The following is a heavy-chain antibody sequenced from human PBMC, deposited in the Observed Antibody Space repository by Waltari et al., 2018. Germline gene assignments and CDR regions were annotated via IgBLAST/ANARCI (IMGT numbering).Heavy chain of an antibody. J-gene: IGHJ5*02. CDR2: VYTSGST. Sequence: QVQLQESGPGLVKPSETLSLTCTVSGGSISGYYWNWIRQPAGKGLEWIGRVYTSGSTNYNPSLNSRVTMSVDTSKNQFPLKLSSVTAADTAVYFCAREIDRGPGRWFDPWGQGTLVTVSS. CDR1: GGSISGYY. V-gene: IGHV4-4*07. D-gene: IGHD1-26*01. CDR3: AREIDRGPGRWFDP.